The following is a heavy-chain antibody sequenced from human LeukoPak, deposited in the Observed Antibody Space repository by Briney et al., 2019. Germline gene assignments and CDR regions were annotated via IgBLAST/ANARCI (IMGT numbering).Heavy chain of an antibody. CDR2: ISSSSSYI. Sequence: GGSLRLSCAASGFTFSSYSMNWVRQAPGKGLEWVSSISSSSSYIYYADSVKGRFTISRDNAKNSLYLQMNSLRAEDTAVYYCVQTRCDSSGYRNFIFDYWGQGTLVTVSS. J-gene: IGHJ4*02. CDR3: VQTRCDSSGYRNFIFDY. CDR1: GFTFSSYS. V-gene: IGHV3-21*01. D-gene: IGHD3-22*01.